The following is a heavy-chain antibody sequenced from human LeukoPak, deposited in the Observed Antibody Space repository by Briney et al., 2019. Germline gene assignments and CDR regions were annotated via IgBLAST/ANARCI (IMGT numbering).Heavy chain of an antibody. CDR2: IYYSGST. Sequence: PSETLSLTCTVSGGSISSSSYYWGWIRQPPGKGLEWIGSIYYSGSTYYNPSLKSRVTISVDTSKNQFSLKLSSVTAADTAVYYCARHRPRHSSSPNYFDYWGQGTLVTVSS. D-gene: IGHD6-13*01. CDR1: GGSISSSSYY. CDR3: ARHRPRHSSSPNYFDY. J-gene: IGHJ4*02. V-gene: IGHV4-39*01.